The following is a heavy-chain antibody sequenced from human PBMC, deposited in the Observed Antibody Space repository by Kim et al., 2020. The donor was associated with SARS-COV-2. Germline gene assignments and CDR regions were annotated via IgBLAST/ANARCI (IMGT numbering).Heavy chain of an antibody. CDR3: ARYLRGSESSVFDS. Sequence: NTSLKVRIHMSVDPSKNQFSLEMTSVTAADTAVYYCARYLRGSESSVFDSWGQGILVTVSS. V-gene: IGHV4-59*10. D-gene: IGHD3-10*01. J-gene: IGHJ4*02.